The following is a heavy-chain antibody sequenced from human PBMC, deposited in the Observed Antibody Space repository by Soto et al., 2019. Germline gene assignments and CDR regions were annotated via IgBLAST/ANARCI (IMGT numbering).Heavy chain of an antibody. CDR1: GFSLSNARMG. Sequence: SGPTLVNPTETLTLTCTVSGFSLSNARMGVSWIRQPPGKALEWLAHIFSNDEKSYSTSLKSRLTISKDASKSQVVLTMTNMDPVDTATYYCARIRTTVNFDYWGQGTLVTVSS. CDR2: IFSNDEK. V-gene: IGHV2-26*01. D-gene: IGHD4-17*01. J-gene: IGHJ4*02. CDR3: ARIRTTVNFDY.